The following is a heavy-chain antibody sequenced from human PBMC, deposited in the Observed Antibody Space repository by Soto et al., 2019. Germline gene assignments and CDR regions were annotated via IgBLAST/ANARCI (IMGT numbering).Heavy chain of an antibody. CDR3: ARAATGSYHSAY. CDR1: GYAFTSYG. J-gene: IGHJ4*02. D-gene: IGHD3-10*01. V-gene: IGHV1-18*04. Sequence: QEQLVQSGPEVKNPGASVRVSCVASGYAFTSYGVNWVRQAPGQGLEWMGWIAPHSGRTTYLPKFQGRVTMTADVSTNTAYIELRSLKSDDTGIYFCARAATGSYHSAYWGQGTVVTVSS. CDR2: IAPHSGRT.